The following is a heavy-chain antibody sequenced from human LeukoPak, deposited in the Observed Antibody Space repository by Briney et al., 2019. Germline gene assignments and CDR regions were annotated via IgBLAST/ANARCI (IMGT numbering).Heavy chain of an antibody. Sequence: SETLSLTCTVSGGSISSYYWSWIRHPPGKGLEWVGHIYYSGSTNYTTSLTSRVTISVETSKNKFSLKLKSTAAADTAVSYFSGHWGWGKIYYGIDVWGQGPTVTVSS. CDR1: GGSISSYY. D-gene: IGHD3-16*01. J-gene: IGHJ6*02. CDR3: SGHWGWGKIYYGIDV. CDR2: IYYSGST. V-gene: IGHV4-59*08.